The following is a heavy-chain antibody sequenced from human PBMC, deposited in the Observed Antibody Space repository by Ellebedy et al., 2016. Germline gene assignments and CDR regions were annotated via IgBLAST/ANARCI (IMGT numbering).Heavy chain of an antibody. V-gene: IGHV6-1*01. Sequence: SQTLSLTCXISGDSVSSNSAVWTWIRQSPSRGLEWLGRTYYRSKWYNDYAVSVERRITINPDTSKNQFSLQLNSVTPEDTAVYYCARGRIAAAGTLYFDLWGRGTLLIVSS. CDR2: TYYRSKWYN. J-gene: IGHJ2*01. CDR3: ARGRIAAAGTLYFDL. CDR1: GDSVSSNSAV. D-gene: IGHD6-13*01.